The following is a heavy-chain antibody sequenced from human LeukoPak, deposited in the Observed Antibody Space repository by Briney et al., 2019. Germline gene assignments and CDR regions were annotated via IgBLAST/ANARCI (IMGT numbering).Heavy chain of an antibody. CDR3: ARDYCSSTSCYADAFDI. V-gene: IGHV4-4*07. CDR2: IYTSGST. D-gene: IGHD2-2*01. J-gene: IGHJ3*02. CDR1: GGSISSYY. Sequence: SETLSLTCTVSGGSISSYYWSWIRQPAGKGLEWIGRIYTSGSTNYSPSLKSRVTMSVDTSKNQFSLKLSSVTAADTAVYYCARDYCSSTSCYADAFDIWGQGTVVTVSS.